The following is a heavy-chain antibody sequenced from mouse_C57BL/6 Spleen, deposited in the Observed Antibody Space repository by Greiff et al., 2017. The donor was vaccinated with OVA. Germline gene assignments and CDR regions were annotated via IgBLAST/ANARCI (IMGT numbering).Heavy chain of an antibody. Sequence: EVKLVESEGGLVQPGSSMKLSCTASGFTFSDYYMAWVRQVPEKGLEWVANINYDGSSTYYLDSLKSRFIISRDNAKNILYLQMSSLKSEDTATYYCAREYYGYVAMDYWGQGTSVTVSS. V-gene: IGHV5-16*01. CDR2: INYDGSST. J-gene: IGHJ4*01. CDR1: GFTFSDYY. D-gene: IGHD2-2*01. CDR3: AREYYGYVAMDY.